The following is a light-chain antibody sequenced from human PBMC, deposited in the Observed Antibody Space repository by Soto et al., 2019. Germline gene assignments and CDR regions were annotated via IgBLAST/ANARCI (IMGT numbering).Light chain of an antibody. CDR1: SSNIGSNT. V-gene: IGLV1-47*02. CDR2: SNN. J-gene: IGLJ3*02. CDR3: ATWDDSLSTRL. Sequence: QSVLTQPPSASGTPGQRVTISCSGSSSNIGSNTVNWYQQLPGTAPKLLIYSNNERHSGVPDRFSGSKSGTSASLAISGLRSEDEADYYCATWDDSLSTRLFGGGTKVTVL.